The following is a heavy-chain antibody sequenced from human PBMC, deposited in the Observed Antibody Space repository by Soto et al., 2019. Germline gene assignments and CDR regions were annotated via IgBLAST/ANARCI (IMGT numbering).Heavy chain of an antibody. V-gene: IGHV4-34*01. CDR1: GGSFSGYY. J-gene: IGHJ4*02. CDR3: ARGLVSTSYYYGSGSQRRNYYFDY. CDR2: INHSGST. Sequence: SETLSLTCAVYGGSFSGYYWSWIRQPPGKGLEWIGEINHSGSTNYNPSLKSRVTISVDTSKNQFSLKLSSVTAADTAVYYCARGLVSTSYYYGSGSQRRNYYFDYWGQGTLVTVSS. D-gene: IGHD3-10*01.